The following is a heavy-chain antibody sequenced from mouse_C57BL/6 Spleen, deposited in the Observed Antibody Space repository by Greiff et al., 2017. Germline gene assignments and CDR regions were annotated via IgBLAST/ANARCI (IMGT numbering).Heavy chain of an antibody. CDR2: SYPRSGNT. V-gene: IGHV1-81*01. Sequence: QVQLQQSGAELARPGASVKLSCQASGYTFTSYGISWVKQRTGPGLEWIGESYPRSGNTYYNETFKGKGTLTAYKSSSTAYMELRGLTSADSAVYFCARSDEGNDAAMDYWGQGTSVTVSS. J-gene: IGHJ4*01. CDR3: ARSDEGNDAAMDY. D-gene: IGHD2-2*01. CDR1: GYTFTSYG.